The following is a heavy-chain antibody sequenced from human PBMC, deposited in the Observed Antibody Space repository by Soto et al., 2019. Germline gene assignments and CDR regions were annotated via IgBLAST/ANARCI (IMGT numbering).Heavy chain of an antibody. V-gene: IGHV4-59*01. CDR1: GGSISSYY. CDR3: ARSPIEDAGLFDY. D-gene: IGHD1-1*01. CDR2: IYYSGST. Sequence: SETLSLTCTVSGGSISSYYWSWIRQPPGKGLEWIGYIYYSGSTNYNPSLKSRVTISVDTSKNQFSLKLSSVTAADTAVCYCARSPIEDAGLFDYWGQGTLVTVSS. J-gene: IGHJ4*02.